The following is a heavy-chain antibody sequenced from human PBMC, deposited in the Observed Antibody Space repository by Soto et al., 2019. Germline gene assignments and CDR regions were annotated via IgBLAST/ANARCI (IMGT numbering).Heavy chain of an antibody. Sequence: QVQLVESGGGVVQPGRSLRLSCAASGFTFSSYGMHWVRQAPGKGLEWVAVISYDGSNKYYADSVKGRFTISRDNSKNTLYLQMNSLRAEDTAVYYCAKDRFEAVYCGGDCYYYGMDVWGQGTTVTVSS. V-gene: IGHV3-30*18. CDR3: AKDRFEAVYCGGDCYYYGMDV. CDR2: ISYDGSNK. D-gene: IGHD2-21*01. J-gene: IGHJ6*02. CDR1: GFTFSSYG.